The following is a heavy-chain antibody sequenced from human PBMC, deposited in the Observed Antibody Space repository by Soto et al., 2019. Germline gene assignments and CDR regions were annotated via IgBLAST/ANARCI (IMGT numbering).Heavy chain of an antibody. V-gene: IGHV1-69*01. J-gene: IGHJ4*02. CDR2: IIPLFGTP. D-gene: IGHD3-10*01. Sequence: QVQLVQSGAEVKKPGSSVKVSCKASGGIFSTYAISWLRQAPGQGLEWMGGIIPLFGTPNYAQRFQGRVTTTANESTSTAYMELSRLRSKDTAVYYCARDRDDYGSGNYYNRIDFWGQGTLVTVSS. CDR1: GGIFSTYA. CDR3: ARDRDDYGSGNYYNRIDF.